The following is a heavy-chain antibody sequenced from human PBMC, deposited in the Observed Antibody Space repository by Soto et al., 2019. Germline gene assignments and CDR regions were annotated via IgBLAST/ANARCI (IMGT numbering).Heavy chain of an antibody. D-gene: IGHD1-26*01. J-gene: IGHJ6*02. Sequence: GGSLRLSCAASGFTFSSYDMHWVRQATGKGLEWVSAIGTAGDTYYPGSVKGRFTISRENAKNSLYLQMNSLRAEDTAVYYCARVRGVGATTGYYYYGMDVWGQGTTVTVSS. V-gene: IGHV3-13*01. CDR2: IGTAGDT. CDR3: ARVRGVGATTGYYYYGMDV. CDR1: GFTFSSYD.